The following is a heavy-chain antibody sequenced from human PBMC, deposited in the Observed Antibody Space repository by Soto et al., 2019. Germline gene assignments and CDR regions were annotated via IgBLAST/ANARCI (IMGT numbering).Heavy chain of an antibody. CDR2: MSHSGST. J-gene: IGHJ4*02. Sequence: QLQLQESCPALVRPSETLSLNCVVSGGSTSSTIHYWGWIRQPPGKGLEWIGSMSHSGSTHYNPSLKSRVNISSDKSKNQFSLTLTTVTPADTAVYFCARHMDYNILTGYFDWGQGTLVTVSS. CDR3: ARHMDYNILTGYFD. V-gene: IGHV4-39*01. D-gene: IGHD3-9*01. CDR1: GGSTSSTIHY.